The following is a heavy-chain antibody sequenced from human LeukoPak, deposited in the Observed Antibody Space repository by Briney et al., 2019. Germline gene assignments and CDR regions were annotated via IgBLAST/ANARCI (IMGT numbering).Heavy chain of an antibody. J-gene: IGHJ3*02. CDR2: VNTDGRTT. D-gene: IGHD3-9*01. CDR1: GFTFTSYS. Sequence: GGSLRLSCAASGFTFTSYSMHWVRHTPGEGLVWVSRVNTDGRTTNYADSVKGRFTVSRDNSKNTVYLHMSSPKAEDTAIYYGTKEIFCTQTTCQGNDAFHIWGQGTVVTVSS. V-gene: IGHV3-74*01. CDR3: TKEIFCTQTTCQGNDAFHI.